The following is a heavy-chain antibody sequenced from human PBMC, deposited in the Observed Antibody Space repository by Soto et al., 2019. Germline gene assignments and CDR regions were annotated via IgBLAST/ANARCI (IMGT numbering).Heavy chain of an antibody. J-gene: IGHJ4*02. CDR3: AREPRDYYYDSSGPLYYFDF. D-gene: IGHD3-22*01. CDR1: GGSFTDCY. CDR2: INHSGST. V-gene: IGHV4-34*01. Sequence: PSETLSLTCAVYGGSFTDCYWSWIRQPPGKGLEWIGEINHSGSTNYNPSLKSRVAISVDTSKNQFSLKLSSVTAADTAVYYCAREPRDYYYDSSGPLYYFDFWGQGTLVTVSS.